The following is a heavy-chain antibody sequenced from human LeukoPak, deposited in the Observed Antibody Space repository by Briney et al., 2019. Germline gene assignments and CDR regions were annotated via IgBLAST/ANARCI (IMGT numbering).Heavy chain of an antibody. Sequence: ASVKVSCKASGYTFTSYGISWVRQAPGQGLEWMGWISAYNGNTNYAQKLQGRVTMTTDTSTSTAYMELRSLRSDDTAVYYYAREGDNYDFWSGYSGNDAFDIWGQGTMVTVSS. J-gene: IGHJ3*02. D-gene: IGHD3-3*01. V-gene: IGHV1-18*01. CDR3: AREGDNYDFWSGYSGNDAFDI. CDR1: GYTFTSYG. CDR2: ISAYNGNT.